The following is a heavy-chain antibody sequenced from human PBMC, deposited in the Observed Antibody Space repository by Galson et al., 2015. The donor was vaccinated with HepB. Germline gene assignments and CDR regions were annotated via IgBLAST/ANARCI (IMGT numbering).Heavy chain of an antibody. CDR3: ARGPGIAVAPVLTPFDY. D-gene: IGHD6-19*01. CDR1: GFTVSSKH. CDR2: IYSGGST. Sequence: SLRLSCAASGFTVSSKHMSWVRQAPAKGLEWVSIIYSGGSTYYADSVKGRFTISRDNSKNTLYLQMNSLRAEDTAVYYCARGPGIAVAPVLTPFDYWGQGTLVTVSS. J-gene: IGHJ4*02. V-gene: IGHV3-53*01.